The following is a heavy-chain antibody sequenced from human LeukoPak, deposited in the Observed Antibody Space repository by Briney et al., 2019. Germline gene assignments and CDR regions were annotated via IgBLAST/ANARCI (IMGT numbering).Heavy chain of an antibody. D-gene: IGHD3-16*01. V-gene: IGHV4-39*07. J-gene: IGHJ6*03. CDR2: IYYSGST. Sequence: SETLSLTCTVSGGSISSSSYYWGWIRQPPGKGLEWIGSIYYSGSTYYNPSLKSRVTISVDTSKNQFSLKLGSVTAADTAVYYCARAWGAAYYYYYMDVWGKGTTVTVSS. CDR3: ARAWGAAYYYYYMDV. CDR1: GGSISSSSYY.